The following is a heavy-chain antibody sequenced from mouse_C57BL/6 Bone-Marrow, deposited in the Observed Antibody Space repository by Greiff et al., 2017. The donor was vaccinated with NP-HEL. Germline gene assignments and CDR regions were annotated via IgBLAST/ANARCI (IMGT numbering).Heavy chain of an antibody. V-gene: IGHV1-72*01. CDR1: GYTFTSYL. J-gene: IGHJ2*01. CDR3: AGYYYGSSSFDY. D-gene: IGHD1-1*01. CDR2: IDPNSGGT. Sequence: QVQLQQPGAELVKPGASVKLSCKASGYTFTSYLMHWVKQRPGRGLEWIGKIDPNSGGTKYNEKFKSKATLTVDKPSSTAYMQINSLTSEDSAVYYGAGYYYGSSSFDYWGQGTTLTVSS.